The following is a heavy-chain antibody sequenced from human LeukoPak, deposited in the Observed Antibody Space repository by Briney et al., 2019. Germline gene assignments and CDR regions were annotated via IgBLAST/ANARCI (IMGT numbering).Heavy chain of an antibody. CDR1: GGSFSGYY. CDR3: ARGSVTNYYYMVF. J-gene: IGHJ6*03. V-gene: IGHV4-34*01. D-gene: IGHD4-11*01. CDR2: INHSGST. Sequence: KPSETLSLTCAVYGGSFSGYYWSWLRQPPGQGLEWIGEINHSGSTNYNPSHKSRVTISVDTSKKQISLKLSSVTGADTAVYYCARGSVTNYYYMVFWGKGTTVTVSS.